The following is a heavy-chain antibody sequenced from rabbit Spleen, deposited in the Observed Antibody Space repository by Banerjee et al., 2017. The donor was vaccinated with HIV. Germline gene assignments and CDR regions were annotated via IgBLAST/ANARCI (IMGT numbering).Heavy chain of an antibody. CDR2: IVISSGTT. V-gene: IGHV1S43*01. CDR3: ARDSDGASRRYYFDL. Sequence: QLEESGGGLVKPEGSLTLTCKASGVSFSSSDYMCWVRQAPGKGLELIACIVISSGTTWYTSWVNGRFTISRSTSLNTVSLQMNSLTAADTATYFCARDSDGASRRYYFDLWGPGTLVTVS. J-gene: IGHJ4*01. D-gene: IGHD2-1*01. CDR1: GVSFSSSDY.